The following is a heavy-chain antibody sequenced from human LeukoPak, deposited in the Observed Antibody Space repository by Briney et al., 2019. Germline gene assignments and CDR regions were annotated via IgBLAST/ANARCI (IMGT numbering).Heavy chain of an antibody. D-gene: IGHD2-15*01. Sequence: GGSLRLFCAASGFTFDTSVMGWVRQAPGRGLEWVSGISVSDGSAFYADSVKGRFTISRDNSKDTLYLQMNSLRAEDTALYYCAKRRRPSGGAYDMWGQGTMVTVSS. V-gene: IGHV3-23*01. CDR1: GFTFDTSV. J-gene: IGHJ3*02. CDR2: ISVSDGSA. CDR3: AKRRRPSGGAYDM.